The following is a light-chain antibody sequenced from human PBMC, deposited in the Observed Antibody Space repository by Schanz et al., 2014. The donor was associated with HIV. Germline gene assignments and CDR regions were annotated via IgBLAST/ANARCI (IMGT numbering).Light chain of an antibody. J-gene: IGLJ2*01. CDR3: ISYAGSRTVA. CDR2: EVT. Sequence: QSALTQPASVSGSPGQSITISCTGTSSDVGGHNLVSWYQQHPGKVPQLLIFEVTKRPSGVSYRFSGSKSGNTASLTISGLQPEDEADYYCISYAGSRTVAFGGGTKLTVL. CDR1: SSDVGGHNL. V-gene: IGLV2-23*02.